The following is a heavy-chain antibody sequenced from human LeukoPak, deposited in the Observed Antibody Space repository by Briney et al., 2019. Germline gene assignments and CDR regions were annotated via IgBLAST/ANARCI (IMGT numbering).Heavy chain of an antibody. CDR3: ATVDTAYYYYGMDV. CDR2: FDPEDGET. CDR1: GYTLTELS. D-gene: IGHD5-18*01. J-gene: IGHJ6*02. Sequence: ASVTVSCKVSGYTLTELSMHWVRQAPGKGLEWMGGFDPEDGETIYAQKFQGRVTMTEDTSTDTAYMELSSLRSEDTAVYYCATVDTAYYYYGMDVWGQGTTVTVSS. V-gene: IGHV1-24*01.